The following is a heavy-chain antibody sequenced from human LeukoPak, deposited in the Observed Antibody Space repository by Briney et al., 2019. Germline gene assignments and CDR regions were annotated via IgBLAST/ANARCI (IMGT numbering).Heavy chain of an antibody. CDR2: INWKTGNG. CDR1: GFNFDDYA. J-gene: IGHJ2*01. D-gene: IGHD5-24*01. Sequence: GGFLRLSCAVSGFNFDDYAMHWVRQAPGRGLEWVSGINWKTGNGIYADSVKGRFTISRDNAKNSLYLQMSSLRAEDTALYYCTRRAARWQFDLWGRGTLLTVSS. CDR3: TRRAARWQFDL. V-gene: IGHV3-9*01.